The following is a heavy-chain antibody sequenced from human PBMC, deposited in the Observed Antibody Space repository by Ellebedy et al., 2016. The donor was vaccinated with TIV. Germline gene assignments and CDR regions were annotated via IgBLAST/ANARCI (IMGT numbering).Heavy chain of an antibody. J-gene: IGHJ3*02. Sequence: GESLKISXKASGYSFTTYWIGWVRQMPGKGLEWMGIIYPGDSDTRYSPSFQGQVTISADKSISTAYLQWSSLKASDTAMYYCAMGGYCSGGSCSWGAFDIWGQGTMVTVSS. V-gene: IGHV5-51*01. CDR3: AMGGYCSGGSCSWGAFDI. D-gene: IGHD2-15*01. CDR1: GYSFTTYW. CDR2: IYPGDSDT.